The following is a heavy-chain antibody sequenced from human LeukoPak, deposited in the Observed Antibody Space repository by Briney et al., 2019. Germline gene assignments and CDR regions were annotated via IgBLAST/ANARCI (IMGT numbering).Heavy chain of an antibody. CDR3: ARAMSTFGGVRNYFDS. CDR1: GFTFSNYA. J-gene: IGHJ4*02. D-gene: IGHD3-16*01. CDR2: VSISSGTI. V-gene: IGHV3-48*04. Sequence: SGGSLRLSCAASGFTFSNYAMHWVRQAPGKGLEWISFVSISSGTIYYADSVNGRFRISRDNAKSSLDLEMNSLRAEDAAVYYCARAMSTFGGVRNYFDSWGQGTLVTVSS.